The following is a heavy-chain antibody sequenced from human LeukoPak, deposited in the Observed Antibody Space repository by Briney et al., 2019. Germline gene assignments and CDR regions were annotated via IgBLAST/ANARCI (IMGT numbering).Heavy chain of an antibody. Sequence: GGSLRLSCAASGFTVSSSYMSWVRQAPGKGLEWVSSISSSSSYIYYADSVKGRFTISRDNAKNSLYLQMNSLRAEDTAVYYCAREPYGDHRSSRTYYMDVWGKGTTVTISS. D-gene: IGHD4-17*01. CDR3: AREPYGDHRSSRTYYMDV. J-gene: IGHJ6*03. V-gene: IGHV3-21*01. CDR2: ISSSSSYI. CDR1: GFTVSSSY.